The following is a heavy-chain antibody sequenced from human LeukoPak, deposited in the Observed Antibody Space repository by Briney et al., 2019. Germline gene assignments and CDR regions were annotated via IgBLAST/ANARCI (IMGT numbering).Heavy chain of an antibody. V-gene: IGHV4-4*07. J-gene: IGHJ4*02. CDR3: AREEFCNGGGCSFDS. D-gene: IGHD2-15*01. CDR2: ICPSGTT. CDR1: GGSLSSYY. Sequence: SETLSLTCSVSGGSLSSYYWSWIRQSAGKGLEWIGRICPSGTTNYNPSLKSRVTVPLDTSKNHFSLNLSSVTAADTAMYYCAREEFCNGGGCSFDSWGQGALVTVSS.